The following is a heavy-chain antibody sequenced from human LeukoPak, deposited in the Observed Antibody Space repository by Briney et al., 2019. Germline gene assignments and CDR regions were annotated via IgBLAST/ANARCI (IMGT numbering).Heavy chain of an antibody. Sequence: SETLSLTCAVYGGSFSGYYWSWIRQPPGKGLEWIGEINHSGSTNYNPSLKSRVTISVDTSKNQFSLKLSSVTAADTAVYYCARRVTTNYYYGMDFWGQGTTVTVSS. V-gene: IGHV4-34*01. CDR1: GGSFSGYY. CDR2: INHSGST. CDR3: ARRVTTNYYYGMDF. J-gene: IGHJ6*02. D-gene: IGHD4-4*01.